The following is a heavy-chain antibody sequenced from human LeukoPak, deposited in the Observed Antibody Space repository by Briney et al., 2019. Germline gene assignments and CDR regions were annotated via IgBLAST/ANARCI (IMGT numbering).Heavy chain of an antibody. J-gene: IGHJ3*02. CDR1: GGSISSGGYY. Sequence: PSETLSLTCTVSGGSISSGGYYWSWIRQHPGTGLEWIGYIYYSGSTYCNPSLKSRVTISVDTSKNQFSLKLSSVTAADTAVYYCAREHGVLLWFGELWGAFDIWGQGTMVTVSS. V-gene: IGHV4-31*03. D-gene: IGHD3-10*01. CDR3: AREHGVLLWFGELWGAFDI. CDR2: IYYSGST.